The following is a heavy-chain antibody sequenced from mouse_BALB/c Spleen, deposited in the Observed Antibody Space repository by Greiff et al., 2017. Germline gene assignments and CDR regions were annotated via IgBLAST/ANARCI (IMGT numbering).Heavy chain of an antibody. D-gene: IGHD4-1*02. V-gene: IGHV5-6*01. Sequence: EVHLVESGGDLVKPGGSLKLSCAASGFTFSSYGMSWVRQTPDKRLEWVATISSGGSYTYYPDSVKGRFTISRDNAKNTLYLQMSSLKSEDTAMYYCARRPTGSAMDYWGQGTSVTVSS. CDR1: GFTFSSYG. J-gene: IGHJ4*01. CDR3: ARRPTGSAMDY. CDR2: ISSGGSYT.